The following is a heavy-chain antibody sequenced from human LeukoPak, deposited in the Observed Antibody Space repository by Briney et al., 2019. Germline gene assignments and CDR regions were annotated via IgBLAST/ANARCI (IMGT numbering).Heavy chain of an antibody. Sequence: ESGPTLVKPTQTLTLTCTFSGFSLNTNAVVVGWVRQPPGQALEWLTFIYGNDDKRYSPSLESRLTNTKDTSKNQVVLTMPDMDYVDTATYYCVHRTSVTSLDNWGQGTLVTVSS. CDR2: IYGNDDK. CDR3: VHRTSVTSLDN. CDR1: GFSLNTNAVV. J-gene: IGHJ4*02. D-gene: IGHD4-17*01. V-gene: IGHV2-5*01.